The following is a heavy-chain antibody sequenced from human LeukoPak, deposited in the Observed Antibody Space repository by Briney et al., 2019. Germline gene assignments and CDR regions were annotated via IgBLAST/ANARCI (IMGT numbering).Heavy chain of an antibody. CDR3: ARVGAKVYASDYYYYMDV. D-gene: IGHD2-8*01. Sequence: SETLSLTCTVSGGSISSYYWSWIRQPPGKGLEWIGYIYYSGSTNYNPSLKSRVTISVDTSKNQFSLKLRSVTAADTDVYYCARVGAKVYASDYYYYMDVWGKGTTVTVSS. J-gene: IGHJ6*03. CDR1: GGSISSYY. V-gene: IGHV4-59*01. CDR2: IYYSGST.